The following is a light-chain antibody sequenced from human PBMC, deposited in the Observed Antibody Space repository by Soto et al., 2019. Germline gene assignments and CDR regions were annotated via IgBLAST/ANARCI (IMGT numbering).Light chain of an antibody. CDR2: GAS. Sequence: EIVLTQSPGTRSLSPGERATLSCRASQSVTSNYLAWFQQRPGQAPRLLIYGASSRATGIPDRFSGSGSGTDFTLSISRLEPEDFVVYYCQQYATSPRTFGQGTKVDIK. CDR1: QSVTSNY. V-gene: IGKV3-20*01. J-gene: IGKJ1*01. CDR3: QQYATSPRT.